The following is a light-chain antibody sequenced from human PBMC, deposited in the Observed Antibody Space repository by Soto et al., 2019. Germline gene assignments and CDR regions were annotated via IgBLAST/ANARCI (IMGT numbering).Light chain of an antibody. CDR2: DVS. Sequence: QSALTQPRSVSGSPGQSVTISCTGTSSDVGGYNYVSWYQQQPGKAPKIMIYDVSKRPSGVPDRFSGSKSGNTASLTISGLQAEEEADYSCCSYAGTYTWVFGGGTKPTVL. V-gene: IGLV2-11*01. CDR3: CSYAGTYTWV. CDR1: SSDVGGYNY. J-gene: IGLJ3*02.